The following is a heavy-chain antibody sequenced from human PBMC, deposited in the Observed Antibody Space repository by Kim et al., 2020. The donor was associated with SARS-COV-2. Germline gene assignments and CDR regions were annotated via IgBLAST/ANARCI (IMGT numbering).Heavy chain of an antibody. V-gene: IGHV3-7*01. CDR3: AREVDTAMVNWFDP. D-gene: IGHD5-18*01. Sequence: DSVKGRFTISRDNAKNSLYLQMNRLRAEDTAVYYCAREVDTAMVNWFDPWGQGTLVTVSS. J-gene: IGHJ5*02.